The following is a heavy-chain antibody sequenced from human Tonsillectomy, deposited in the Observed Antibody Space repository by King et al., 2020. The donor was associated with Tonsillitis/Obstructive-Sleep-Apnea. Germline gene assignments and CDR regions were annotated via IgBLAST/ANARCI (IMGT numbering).Heavy chain of an antibody. J-gene: IGHJ6*03. V-gene: IGHV2-26*01. Sequence: VTLKESGPVLVKPTETLTLTCTVSGFSLSNAGMGVSWIRQPPGKALEWLAHIFSNDEKSYSTSLKSRVTISKDTSKSQVVLTMTNMDPVDTATYYCARGTGMVYYYYYYMDVWDKGATVTVSS. CDR1: GFSLSNAGMG. CDR2: IFSNDEK. CDR3: ARGTGMVYYYYYYMDV. D-gene: IGHD5-18*01.